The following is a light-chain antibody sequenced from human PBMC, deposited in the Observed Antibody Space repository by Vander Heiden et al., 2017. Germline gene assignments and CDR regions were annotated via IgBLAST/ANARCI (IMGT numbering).Light chain of an antibody. J-gene: IGLJ3*02. CDR2: STN. V-gene: IGLV8-61*01. CDR1: AGSVSTNYY. Sequence: QTVVTQEPSFSVSPGGTVTLTCVLSAGSVSTNYYPSWYQQTPGQAPRTLIYSTNTRSSGVPDRFSGSILGNKAALTITGAQADDESDYYCVLYMGSGIWLFGGGTKLTVL. CDR3: VLYMGSGIWL.